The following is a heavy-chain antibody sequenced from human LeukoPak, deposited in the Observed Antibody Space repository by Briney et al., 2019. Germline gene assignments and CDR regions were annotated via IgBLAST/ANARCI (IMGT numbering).Heavy chain of an antibody. CDR3: AKGGDYGYYYYMDV. V-gene: IGHV3-23*01. CDR2: ISGSGGST. CDR1: GFTFSSYG. D-gene: IGHD4-17*01. J-gene: IGHJ6*03. Sequence: GGSLRLSCAASGFTFSSYGMSWVRQAPGKGLEWVSAISGSGGSTYYADSVKGRFTISRDNSKNTLYLQMNSLRAEDTAVYYCAKGGDYGYYYYMDVWGKGTTVTISS.